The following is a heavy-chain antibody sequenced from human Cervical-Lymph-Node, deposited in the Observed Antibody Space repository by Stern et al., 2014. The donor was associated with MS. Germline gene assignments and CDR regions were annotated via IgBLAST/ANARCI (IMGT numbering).Heavy chain of an antibody. J-gene: IGHJ5*02. CDR3: ARAGYCSGSSCWVGFDP. V-gene: IGHV4-4*02. CDR2: IYHGGST. Sequence: QLQLQESGPGLVKPSGTLSLTCAVSGDSINSKNWWSWVRQSPGKGLEWIGEIYHGGSTNYNPSLKSRVTMSVDRSKNQFSLKLSSVTAADAAVYYCARAGYCSGSSCWVGFDPWGQGTLVTVSS. CDR1: GDSINSKNW. D-gene: IGHD2-15*01.